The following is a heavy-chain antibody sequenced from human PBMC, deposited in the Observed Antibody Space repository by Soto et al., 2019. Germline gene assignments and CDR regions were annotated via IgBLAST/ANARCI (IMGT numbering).Heavy chain of an antibody. CDR2: ISYSGST. Sequence: SETLSLTCTVSGGSISSDSYYWGWIRQSPEKGLEWIASISYSGSTYYNPTLKSRLIISVDTSKSQFSLKLSSVTAADTAVYYCALHQGYYYDSSGYQYPYNWFDPWGQGTLVTVSS. J-gene: IGHJ5*02. V-gene: IGHV4-39*07. D-gene: IGHD3-22*01. CDR3: ALHQGYYYDSSGYQYPYNWFDP. CDR1: GGSISSDSYY.